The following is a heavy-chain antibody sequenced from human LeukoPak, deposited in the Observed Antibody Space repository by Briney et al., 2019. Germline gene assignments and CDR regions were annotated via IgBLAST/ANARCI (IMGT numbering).Heavy chain of an antibody. D-gene: IGHD3-10*01. J-gene: IGHJ4*02. CDR1: GFTFSNAY. CDR2: IYSGGST. CDR3: ARDLYGSGSYYSNLGY. V-gene: IGHV3-53*01. Sequence: QPGGSLRLSCAASGFTFSNAYMSWVRQAPGKGLEWVSVIYSGGSTYYADSVKGRFTISRDNSKNTLYLQMNSLRAEDTAVYYCARDLYGSGSYYSNLGYWGQGTLVTVSS.